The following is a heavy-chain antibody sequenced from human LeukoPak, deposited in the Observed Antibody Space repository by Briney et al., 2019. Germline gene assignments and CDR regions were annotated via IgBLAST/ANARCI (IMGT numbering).Heavy chain of an antibody. CDR3: ARDWVTRGYSNYRRAFDI. CDR1: GGSFSGYY. D-gene: IGHD4-11*01. CDR2: IKQDGSEK. Sequence: ETLSLTCAVYGGSFSGYYWSWVRQAPGKGLEWVANIKQDGSEKYYADSVKGRFTISRDNAKNSLYLQMNSLRAEDTAVYYCARDWVTRGYSNYRRAFDIWGQGTMVTVSS. J-gene: IGHJ3*02. V-gene: IGHV3-7*01.